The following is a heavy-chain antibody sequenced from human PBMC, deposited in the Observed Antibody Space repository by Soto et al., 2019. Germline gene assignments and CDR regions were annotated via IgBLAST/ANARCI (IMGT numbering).Heavy chain of an antibody. D-gene: IGHD4-17*01. V-gene: IGHV3-7*01. J-gene: IGHJ4*02. Sequence: EVQLVESGGGLVQPGGSLRLSCAASGFTFSSYWMSWVRQAPGKGLEWVANIKQDGSEKYYVDSVKGRFTISRDNAKNPRYRKMNSLRAEDRAVYSCASVSYGASFAHGARGTLVTVS. CDR1: GFTFSSYW. CDR2: IKQDGSEK. CDR3: ASVSYGASFAH.